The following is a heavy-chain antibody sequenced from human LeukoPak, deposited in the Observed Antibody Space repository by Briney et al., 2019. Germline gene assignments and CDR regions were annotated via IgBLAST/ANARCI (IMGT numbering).Heavy chain of an antibody. D-gene: IGHD5-24*01. CDR2: IQPNGNDK. Sequence: GGSLRLSCAASGFTFKNYGMHWVRQAPGKGLEWVALIQPNGNDKYYGDSVKGRFTVSRDNSKNTLYLQLNSLRAEDTALYYCAKRDGETEFDYWSQGTLVTVSS. CDR1: GFTFKNYG. J-gene: IGHJ4*02. V-gene: IGHV3-30*02. CDR3: AKRDGETEFDY.